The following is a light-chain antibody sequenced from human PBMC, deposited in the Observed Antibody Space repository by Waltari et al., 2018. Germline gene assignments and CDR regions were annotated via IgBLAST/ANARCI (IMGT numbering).Light chain of an antibody. CDR2: GAS. J-gene: IGKJ1*01. Sequence: DIQMTQSPSTLSASVGDRVTITWRGSQSISNWLAWYQQKPGKAPKVLIYGASSLESGVPSRFSGSGSWTEFTLTSSSLQPDDFATYYCQQYNDYSTWTFGQGTKVEIK. V-gene: IGKV1-5*03. CDR3: QQYNDYSTWT. CDR1: QSISNW.